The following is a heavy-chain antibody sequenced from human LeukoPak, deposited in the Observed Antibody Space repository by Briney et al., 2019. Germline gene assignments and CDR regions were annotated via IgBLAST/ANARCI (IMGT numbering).Heavy chain of an antibody. CDR2: ISGSGGSK. CDR3: AKWDYYYGMDV. CDR1: GFTFSSYA. Sequence: PGGSLRLSCAASGFTFSSYAMSWVRQPPGKGLEWVSAISGSGGSKYYADSVKGRLTISRDNSKNTLYPQMNSLRAEDTAVYYCAKWDYYYGMDVWGQGTTVTVSS. J-gene: IGHJ6*02. V-gene: IGHV3-23*01.